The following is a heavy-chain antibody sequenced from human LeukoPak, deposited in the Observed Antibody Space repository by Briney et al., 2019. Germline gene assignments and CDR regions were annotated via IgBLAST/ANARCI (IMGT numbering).Heavy chain of an antibody. V-gene: IGHV4-59*01. CDR1: GGSISSYY. CDR3: ASAVAAFYYSDY. J-gene: IGHJ4*02. D-gene: IGHD6-19*01. CDR2: IYYSGST. Sequence: SETLSLTCTVSGGSISSYYWSWIRQPPGKGLEWIGYIYYSGSTNYNPSLKSRVTISVDTSKNQFSLKLSSVTAADTAVYYCASAVAAFYYSDYWGQGTLVTVSS.